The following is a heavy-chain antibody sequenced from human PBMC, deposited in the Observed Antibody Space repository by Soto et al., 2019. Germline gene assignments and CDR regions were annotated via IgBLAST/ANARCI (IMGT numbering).Heavy chain of an antibody. CDR1: GGSISSYY. Sequence: RSLTCTVSGGSISSYYWSWIRQPPGKGLEWIGYIYYSGSTNYNPSLKSRVTISVDTSKNQFSLKLSSVTAADTAVYYCARGSGGSSWDAFDIWGQGTTVTVSS. J-gene: IGHJ3*02. D-gene: IGHD2-15*01. CDR2: IYYSGST. CDR3: ARGSGGSSWDAFDI. V-gene: IGHV4-59*01.